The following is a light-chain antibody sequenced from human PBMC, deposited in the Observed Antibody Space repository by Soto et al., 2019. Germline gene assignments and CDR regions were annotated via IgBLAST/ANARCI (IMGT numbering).Light chain of an antibody. V-gene: IGKV1-12*01. Sequence: DIQMTQSPSSVSASVGDRVTVTCRADQGISSWLAWYHQKPGKAPNLLIYVASSLQSGVPSRFSGSGSGTEFTLTISSLQSEDFAVYYCQQYNNWPPVTFGPGTKVDI. CDR3: QQYNNWPPVT. CDR2: VAS. CDR1: QGISSW. J-gene: IGKJ3*01.